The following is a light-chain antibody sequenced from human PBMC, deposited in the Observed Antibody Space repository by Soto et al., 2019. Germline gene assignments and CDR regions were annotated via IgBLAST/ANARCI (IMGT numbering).Light chain of an antibody. Sequence: EIFMTQSPATLSVSRGEIAPLSCRASQSVSSNLAWYQQKPGQAPRLLIYGASTRATGIPARFSGSGSGTEFTLTISSLQSEDFAVYYCQQYNNWPPTFGQGTKVDIK. CDR1: QSVSSN. CDR3: QQYNNWPPT. J-gene: IGKJ1*01. V-gene: IGKV3-15*01. CDR2: GAS.